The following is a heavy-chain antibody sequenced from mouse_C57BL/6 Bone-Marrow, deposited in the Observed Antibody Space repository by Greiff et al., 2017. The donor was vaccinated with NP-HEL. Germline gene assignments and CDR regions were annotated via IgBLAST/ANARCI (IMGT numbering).Heavy chain of an antibody. V-gene: IGHV14-4*01. CDR3: TSYGDYLVAMDY. J-gene: IGHJ4*01. Sequence: VQLKQSGAELVRPGASVKLSCTASGFNIKDDYMHWVKQRPEEGLEWIGWIDPENGDTEYASKFQGKATITADTSSNTAYLQLSSLTSEDTAVYYYTSYGDYLVAMDYWGQGTSVTVSS. D-gene: IGHD2-13*01. CDR2: IDPENGDT. CDR1: GFNIKDDY.